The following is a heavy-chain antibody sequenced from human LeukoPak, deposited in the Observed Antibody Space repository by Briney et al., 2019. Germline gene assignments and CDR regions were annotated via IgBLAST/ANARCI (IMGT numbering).Heavy chain of an antibody. J-gene: IGHJ3*02. CDR1: GGSISSYN. CDR2: IYASGST. D-gene: IGHD5-24*01. Sequence: PSETLSLTCTVSGGSISSYNWNWIRQPPGKGLEWIGFIYASGSTGYNLSLKSRVTMSVDMSKTQFSLRLSSVTAADTAVYYCARSRRDGYNLDAFDIWGQGTMVTASS. CDR3: ARSRRDGYNLDAFDI. V-gene: IGHV4-59*01.